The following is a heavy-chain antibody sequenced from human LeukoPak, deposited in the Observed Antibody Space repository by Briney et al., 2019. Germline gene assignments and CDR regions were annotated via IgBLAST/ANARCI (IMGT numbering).Heavy chain of an antibody. CDR3: AKDRAAAGPYYYYGMDV. J-gene: IGHJ6*02. V-gene: IGHV3-30*18. D-gene: IGHD6-13*01. CDR2: ISYDGSNK. CDR1: GFTFSSYG. Sequence: PGGSLRLSCAASGFTFSSYGMHWVRQAPGKGLEWVAVISYDGSNKYYADSVKGRFTISRDNSKNTLYLQMNSLRAEDTAVHYCAKDRAAAGPYYYYGMDVWGQGTTVTVSS.